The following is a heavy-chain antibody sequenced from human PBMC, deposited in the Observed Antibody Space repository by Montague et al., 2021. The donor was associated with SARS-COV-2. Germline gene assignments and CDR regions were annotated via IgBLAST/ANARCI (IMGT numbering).Heavy chain of an antibody. D-gene: IGHD3-22*01. Sequence: SETLSLTCAVYGGSFSGHYWGWIRQPPGKGLEWIGEINNSGSTNYNPSLKSRVTISVDTSKNQFSLKSHSVTAADTAVYYCARGRIEVSMIVVVLTGASYYMDVWGKGTTVTVSS. J-gene: IGHJ6*03. V-gene: IGHV4-34*01. CDR1: GGSFSGHY. CDR3: ARGRIEVSMIVVVLTGASYYMDV. CDR2: INNSGST.